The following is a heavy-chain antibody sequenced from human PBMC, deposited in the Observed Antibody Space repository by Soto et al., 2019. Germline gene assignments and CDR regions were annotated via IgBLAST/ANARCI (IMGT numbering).Heavy chain of an antibody. CDR3: ARVRMTIFGVAMGNNWFDP. Sequence: QVQLVQSGAEVKKPGASVKVSCKAAGYIFSDYYIHWVRQAPGQGLEWMGWINPKSGASDYAQKFQGRVTMTRDTSISTVYMDLSRLRTDDTAVYYCARVRMTIFGVAMGNNWFDPWGQGTLVTVSS. CDR1: GYIFSDYY. V-gene: IGHV1-2*02. D-gene: IGHD3-3*01. J-gene: IGHJ5*02. CDR2: INPKSGAS.